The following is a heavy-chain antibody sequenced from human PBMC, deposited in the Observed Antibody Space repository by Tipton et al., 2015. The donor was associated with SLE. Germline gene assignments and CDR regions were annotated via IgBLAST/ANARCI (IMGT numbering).Heavy chain of an antibody. CDR2: FDPNGST. D-gene: IGHD2-15*01. J-gene: IGHJ4*02. CDR3: AAHAAGRGGSGY. CDR1: GGSISGPYH. Sequence: TLSLTCTVSGGSISGPYHWSWIRQAAGKGLEWIGRFDPNGSTRYNPSFQSRVTMSMDTPKKQFSLVLSSVTAADTAVYYCAAHAAGRGGSGYWGQGTLVTVSS. V-gene: IGHV4-4*07.